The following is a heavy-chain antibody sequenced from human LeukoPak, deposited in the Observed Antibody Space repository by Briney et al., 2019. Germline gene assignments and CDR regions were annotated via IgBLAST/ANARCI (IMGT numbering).Heavy chain of an antibody. Sequence: GGSLRLSCAASGFTFSSFAMSWVRQAPGKGLEWVSAISGSGGSTYYADSVKGRFTISRDNSKNTLYLQMNSLRAEDTAVYYCAKDKVTRYSSGWYNWGQGTLVTVSS. CDR1: GFTFSSFA. V-gene: IGHV3-23*01. D-gene: IGHD6-19*01. J-gene: IGHJ4*02. CDR2: ISGSGGST. CDR3: AKDKVTRYSSGWYN.